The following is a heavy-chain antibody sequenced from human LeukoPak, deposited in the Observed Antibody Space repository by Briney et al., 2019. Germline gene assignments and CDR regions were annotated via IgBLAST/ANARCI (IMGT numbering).Heavy chain of an antibody. CDR1: GFTFSSYG. D-gene: IGHD5-18*01. Sequence: GRSLRLSCAASGFTFSSYGMHWVRQAPGKGLEWVAVIWYDGSNKYYADSVKGRFTTSRDNSKNTLYLQMNSLRAEDTAVYYCAKDEELWDEYYFDYWGQGTLVTVSS. CDR3: AKDEELWDEYYFDY. V-gene: IGHV3-33*06. CDR2: IWYDGSNK. J-gene: IGHJ4*02.